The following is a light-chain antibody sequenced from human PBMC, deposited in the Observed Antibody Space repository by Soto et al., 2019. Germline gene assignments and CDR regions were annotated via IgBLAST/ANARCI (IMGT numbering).Light chain of an antibody. CDR2: GAS. J-gene: IGKJ3*01. V-gene: IGKV3-11*01. CDR3: QQRSSWPFT. Sequence: EIVLTQSPGTLSLSPGERATLSCRASQSVSNNYLAWYQQKPGQAPRLLIYGASNRATGIPARFSGSGSGTDFTLTISSLEPEDFAVYYCQQRSSWPFTFGPGTNVDIK. CDR1: QSVSNNY.